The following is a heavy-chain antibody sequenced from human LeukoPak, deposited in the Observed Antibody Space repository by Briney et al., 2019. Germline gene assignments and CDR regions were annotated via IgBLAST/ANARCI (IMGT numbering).Heavy chain of an antibody. J-gene: IGHJ4*02. CDR3: TANYNY. Sequence: GGSLRLSCAASGFTLNTFWMHWVRQVPGKGLVWVSRINSDESRTNYADSVKGRFTISRDNAKNTLYLHMNSLRAEDTAVYYCTANYNYWGQGTLVTVSS. V-gene: IGHV3-74*01. CDR1: GFTLNTFW. CDR2: INSDESRT. D-gene: IGHD3-10*01.